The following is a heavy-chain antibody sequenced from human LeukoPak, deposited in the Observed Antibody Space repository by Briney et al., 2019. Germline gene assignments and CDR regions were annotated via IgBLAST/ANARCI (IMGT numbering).Heavy chain of an antibody. Sequence: SQTLSLTCTVSGGSISSGGYYWSWIRQPPGKGLEWIGYIYHSGSTYYNPSLKSRVTISVNRSKNQFSPKLSSVTAADTAVYYCARVEMATIFFDYWGQGTLVTVSS. CDR1: GGSISSGGYY. D-gene: IGHD5-24*01. J-gene: IGHJ4*02. CDR2: IYHSGST. CDR3: ARVEMATIFFDY. V-gene: IGHV4-30-2*01.